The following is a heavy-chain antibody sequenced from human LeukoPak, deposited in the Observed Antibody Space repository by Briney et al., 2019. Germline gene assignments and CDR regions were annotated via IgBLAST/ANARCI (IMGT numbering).Heavy chain of an antibody. D-gene: IGHD2-2*01. V-gene: IGHV1-46*01. Sequence: ASVKVSCKASGYTFTSYYMHWVRHAPGQGLEWMGIINPSGGSTSYAQKFQGRVTMTRDTSTSTVYMELSSLRSEDTAVYYCARGSRGVVVLAASQNNWFDPWGQGTLVTVSS. CDR2: INPSGGST. CDR1: GYTFTSYY. J-gene: IGHJ5*02. CDR3: ARGSRGVVVLAASQNNWFDP.